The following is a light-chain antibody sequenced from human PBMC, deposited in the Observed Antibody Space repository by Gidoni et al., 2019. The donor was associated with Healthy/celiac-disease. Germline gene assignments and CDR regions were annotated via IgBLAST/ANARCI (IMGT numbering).Light chain of an antibody. CDR3: QQSSNGALT. V-gene: IGKV3-11*01. CDR2: DAS. J-gene: IGKJ4*01. Sequence: EIVLTQSPATLSLSPGERATLSCRASQSVSSYLAWYQQQPGQAPRLLIYDASNRATGIPARFSGSGSGTDFTLTISSLEPEDFAVYYCQQSSNGALTFXGXTKVEIK. CDR1: QSVSSY.